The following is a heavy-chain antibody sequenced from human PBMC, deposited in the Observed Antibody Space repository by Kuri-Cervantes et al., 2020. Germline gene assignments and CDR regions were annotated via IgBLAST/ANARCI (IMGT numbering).Heavy chain of an antibody. D-gene: IGHD3-22*01. CDR2: IIPIFGTA. V-gene: IGHV1-69*13. CDR1: GGTFSSYA. Sequence: SVKVSCKASGGTFSSYAISWVRQVPGQGLEWMGGIIPIFGTANYAQKFQGRVTITADESTSTAYMEPSSLRSEDTAVYYCAREGDYYDSSGPSRGWFDPWGQGTLVTVSS. J-gene: IGHJ5*02. CDR3: AREGDYYDSSGPSRGWFDP.